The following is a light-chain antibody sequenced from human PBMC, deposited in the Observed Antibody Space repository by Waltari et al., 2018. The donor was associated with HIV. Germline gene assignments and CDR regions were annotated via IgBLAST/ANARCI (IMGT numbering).Light chain of an antibody. CDR1: SSDVGGYTS. J-gene: IGLJ3*02. V-gene: IGLV2-14*01. Sequence: QSALTQPASVSGSPGQSITISCTGTSSDVGGYTSVSWFQQHPGKAPKLMIYEVSNRPSGVSNRFSGSKSGNTASLTISGLQAEDEADYYCSSYTTSSTLVFGGGTKLTV. CDR2: EVS. CDR3: SSYTTSSTLV.